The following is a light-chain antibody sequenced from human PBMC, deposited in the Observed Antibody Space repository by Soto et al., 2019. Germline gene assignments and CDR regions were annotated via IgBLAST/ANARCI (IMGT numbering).Light chain of an antibody. J-gene: IGLJ1*01. Sequence: QSALTQPPSASGSPGQSVAISCTGTSSDVGGYSYVSWYQQHPGKAPKLMIYEVNKRPSGVPDRFSGSKSGNTASLTVSGLQAEDEVDYYYSSYAGSSNVFGTGTKVTVL. CDR3: SSYAGSSNV. CDR2: EVN. CDR1: SSDVGGYSY. V-gene: IGLV2-8*01.